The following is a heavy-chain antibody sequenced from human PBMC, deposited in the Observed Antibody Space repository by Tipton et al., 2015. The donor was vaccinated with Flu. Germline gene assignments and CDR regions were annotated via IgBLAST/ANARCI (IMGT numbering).Heavy chain of an antibody. CDR1: GYTFTSYG. D-gene: IGHD3-10*01. CDR2: ISAYNGNT. CDR3: SRDLPALWFGDPFDP. V-gene: IGHV1-18*01. Sequence: QLVQSGAEVKKPGASVKVSCKASGYTFTSYGISWVRQAPGQGLEWMGWISAYNGNTNYAQKLQGRVAMTTDTSTSTAYMELRSLRSDDTAVYYCSRDLPALWFGDPFDPWGQGTLVTVSS. J-gene: IGHJ5*02.